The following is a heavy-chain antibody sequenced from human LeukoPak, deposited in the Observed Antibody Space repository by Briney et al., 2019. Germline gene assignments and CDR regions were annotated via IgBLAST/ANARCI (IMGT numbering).Heavy chain of an antibody. J-gene: IGHJ1*01. CDR2: INHSGST. CDR3: ARTPFFSSSYIQKYFQR. Sequence: PSETLSLTCAVYGGSFSGYYWSWIRQPPGKGLEWIGEINHSGSTNYNPSLKSRVIISVDRSKNQFSLKLSSVTAADTAVYYCARTPFFSSSYIQKYFQRWGQGTLVTVSS. CDR1: GGSFSGYY. D-gene: IGHD6-13*01. V-gene: IGHV4-34*01.